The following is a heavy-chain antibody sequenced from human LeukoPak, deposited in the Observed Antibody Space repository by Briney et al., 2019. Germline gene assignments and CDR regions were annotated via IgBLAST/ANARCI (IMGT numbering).Heavy chain of an antibody. CDR1: GYSFTSHH. V-gene: IGHV1-2*02. D-gene: IGHD3-22*01. J-gene: IGHJ4*02. CDR2: INPNSGGT. Sequence: ASVKVSCEASGYSFTSHHMHWVRQAPGQGLEWMGWINPNSGGTNYAQKFQGRVTMTRDTSISTAYMELSRLGSDDTAVYYCARGGGYYYDSSSPGYWGQGTLVTVSS. CDR3: ARGGGYYYDSSSPGY.